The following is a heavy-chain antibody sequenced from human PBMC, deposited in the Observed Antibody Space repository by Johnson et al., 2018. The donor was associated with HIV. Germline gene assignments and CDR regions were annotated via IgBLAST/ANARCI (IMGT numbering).Heavy chain of an antibody. V-gene: IGHV3-30*04. J-gene: IGHJ3*02. CDR1: RFTFSSYA. Sequence: QVQLMESGGGVVQPGRSLRLSCVASRFTFSSYALHWVRQAPGKGLEWVAVIGYDGSNKYYADSVKGRFTISRDNSKNTMYVHMSSLRVEDTAVYFCAGDYRGALDIWGQGTMVTVSS. CDR2: IGYDGSNK. D-gene: IGHD4-11*01. CDR3: AGDYRGALDI.